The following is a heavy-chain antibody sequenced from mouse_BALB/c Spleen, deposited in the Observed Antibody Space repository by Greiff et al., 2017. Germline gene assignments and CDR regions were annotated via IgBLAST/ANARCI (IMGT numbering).Heavy chain of an antibody. D-gene: IGHD1-1*01. CDR1: GYTFTNYW. V-gene: IGHV1-63*02. CDR2: IYPGGGYT. CDR3: ARRELLRAWFAY. Sequence: VQLQQSGAELVRPGTSVKISCKASGYTFTNYWLGWVKQRPGHGLEWIGDIYPGGGYTNYNEKFKGKATLTADTSSSTAYMQLSSLTSEDSAVYFCARRELLRAWFAYWGQGTLVTVSA. J-gene: IGHJ3*01.